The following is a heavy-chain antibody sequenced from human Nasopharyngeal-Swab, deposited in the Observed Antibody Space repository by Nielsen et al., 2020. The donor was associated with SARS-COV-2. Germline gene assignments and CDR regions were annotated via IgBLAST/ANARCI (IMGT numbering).Heavy chain of an antibody. CDR2: IYYSGST. J-gene: IGHJ6*02. Sequence: SETLSLTCTVSGGSISSGGYYWSWIRQHPGKGLEWIGYIYYSGSTYYNPPLKSRVTISVDTSKNQFSLKLSSVTAADTAVYYCARVAVVVSYYYYGMDVWGQGTTVTVSS. CDR1: GGSISSGGYY. V-gene: IGHV4-31*03. CDR3: ARVAVVVSYYYYGMDV. D-gene: IGHD2-15*01.